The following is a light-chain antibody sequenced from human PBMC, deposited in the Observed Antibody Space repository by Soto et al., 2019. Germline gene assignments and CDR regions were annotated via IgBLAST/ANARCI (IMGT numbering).Light chain of an antibody. Sequence: EIVLTQSPGTLSLSPRERATLSCRASQNVRSGYLAWYQQKPGQAPRLLIYGASSRATGIPDRFSGSGSGTDFTLTISRLEPEDFAVYYCQQYVNSPYTFGQGTKLEIK. CDR3: QQYVNSPYT. V-gene: IGKV3-20*01. J-gene: IGKJ2*01. CDR2: GAS. CDR1: QNVRSGY.